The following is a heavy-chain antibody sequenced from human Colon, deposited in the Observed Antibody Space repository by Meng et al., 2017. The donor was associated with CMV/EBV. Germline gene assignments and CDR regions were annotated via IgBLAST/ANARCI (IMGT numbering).Heavy chain of an antibody. Sequence: GGSLRLSCAASGFTFSSYWMHWVRQAPGKGLVWVSRINSDGSSTSYADSVKGRFTISRDNSKNTLYLQMNSLRAEDTAVYYCAKDGGGCSGGSCYSDFGVYYFDYWGQGTLVTVSS. D-gene: IGHD2-15*01. V-gene: IGHV3-74*01. CDR1: GFTFSSYW. CDR2: INSDGSST. CDR3: AKDGGGCSGGSCYSDFGVYYFDY. J-gene: IGHJ4*02.